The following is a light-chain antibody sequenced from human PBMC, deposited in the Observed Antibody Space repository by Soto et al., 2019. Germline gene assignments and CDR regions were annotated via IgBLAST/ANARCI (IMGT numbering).Light chain of an antibody. Sequence: DIVMTQSPDSLAVSLGERAIINCKSSQSLFHSSDKKDYLAWYQQKPGQPPKLLIYWASTRESGVPDRFSGSGSGTDFTLTISSLQAEDVAVYYCQQCYGTSTFGPGTKVDIK. J-gene: IGKJ3*01. CDR1: QSLFHSSDKKDY. CDR3: QQCYGTST. CDR2: WAS. V-gene: IGKV4-1*01.